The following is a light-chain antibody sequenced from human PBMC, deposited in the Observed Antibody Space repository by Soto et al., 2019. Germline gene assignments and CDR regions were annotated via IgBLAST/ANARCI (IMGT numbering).Light chain of an antibody. Sequence: EIQITKSHSTLSASVGDTVSITCRASEVIAKYLAWHQQTXVTXPKVIISDASNLKSVVPSRFGGSGSGTDFNLTSSNLQLDDSATYYCQEYKSWWSFGQWIKVDI. CDR3: QEYKSWWS. CDR2: DAS. V-gene: IGKV1-5*01. J-gene: IGKJ1*01. CDR1: EVIAKY.